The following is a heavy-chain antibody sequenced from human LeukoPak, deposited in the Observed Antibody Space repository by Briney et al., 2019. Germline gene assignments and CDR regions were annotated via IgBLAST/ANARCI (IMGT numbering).Heavy chain of an antibody. CDR2: IYYSGST. CDR1: GGSISSYY. J-gene: IGHJ4*02. D-gene: IGHD3-10*01. CDR3: ARGWFGEFHFDY. V-gene: IGHV4-59*01. Sequence: SETLSLTCTVSGGSISSYYWSWTRQPPGKGLEWIGYIYYSGSTNYNPSLKSRVTISVDTSKNQSSLKLSSVTAADTAVYYCARGWFGEFHFDYWGQGTLVTVSS.